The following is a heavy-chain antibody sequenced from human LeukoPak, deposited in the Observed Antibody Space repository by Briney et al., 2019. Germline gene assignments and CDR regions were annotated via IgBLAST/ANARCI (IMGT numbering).Heavy chain of an antibody. Sequence: GGSLRLSWAASGFTFSSYAMSWVRQAPGKGLEWVSAISDSGGNTYYADSMKGRFTISRDNSKNTLYLQMNSLRADDTAIYYCANARGGWGQGTLVTVSS. V-gene: IGHV3-23*01. CDR2: ISDSGGNT. D-gene: IGHD3-10*01. J-gene: IGHJ4*02. CDR1: GFTFSSYA. CDR3: ANARGG.